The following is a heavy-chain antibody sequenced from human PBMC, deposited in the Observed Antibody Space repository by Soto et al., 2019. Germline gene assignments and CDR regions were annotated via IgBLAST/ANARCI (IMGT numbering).Heavy chain of an antibody. CDR2: ISGSGGST. D-gene: IGHD3-9*01. V-gene: IGHV3-23*01. Sequence: GGSLRLSCAASGFTFSSYAMSWVRQAPGKGLEWVSAISGSGGSTYYADSVKGRFTISRDNSKNTLYLQMNSLRAEDTAVYYCAXLAEEYYDILTGYYYDYWGQGTLVTVSS. J-gene: IGHJ4*02. CDR1: GFTFSSYA. CDR3: AXLAEEYYDILTGYYYDY.